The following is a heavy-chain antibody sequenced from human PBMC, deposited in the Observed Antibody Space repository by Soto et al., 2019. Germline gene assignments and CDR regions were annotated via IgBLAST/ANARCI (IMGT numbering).Heavy chain of an antibody. J-gene: IGHJ4*02. Sequence: EVQLLESGGGLVQPGGSLRLSCAASGFIFSSYAMSWVRQAPGKGLEWVSAISGSGGSTYYADSVKGRFTISRDNSKNTLYLQMNSLRAEVTAVYYCAKDSGASHKAKFDYWGQGTLVTVSS. CDR1: GFIFSSYA. D-gene: IGHD1-26*01. CDR2: ISGSGGST. V-gene: IGHV3-23*01. CDR3: AKDSGASHKAKFDY.